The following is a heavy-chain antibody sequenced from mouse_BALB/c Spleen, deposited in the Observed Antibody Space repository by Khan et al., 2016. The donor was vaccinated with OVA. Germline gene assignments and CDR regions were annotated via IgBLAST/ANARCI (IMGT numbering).Heavy chain of an antibody. CDR1: GYTFTTYW. J-gene: IGHJ2*01. CDR3: TRDRIDY. V-gene: IGHV1-7*01. Sequence: VQLQESGAELAKPGASVKMSCKASGYTFTTYWMHWVKQRPGQGLEWIGYIYPTSGYTDYNEKFKDRATLSADRSSSTAYMQLSSLTSEDSAVYYCTRDRIDYWGQGTTLTVSS. CDR2: IYPTSGYT.